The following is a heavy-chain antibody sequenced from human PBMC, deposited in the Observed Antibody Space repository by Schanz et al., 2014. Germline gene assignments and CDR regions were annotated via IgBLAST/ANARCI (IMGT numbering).Heavy chain of an antibody. CDR2: IWFDGINK. CDR3: ARENLNWEAFDI. Sequence: QVQLVESGGGVVQPGRSLRLSCAASGFSFSTYGMHWVRQAPGKGLEWVAVIWFDGINKYYADSVKGRFTISRDNAKNSLYLEMTSLRGEDTAVYYCARENLNWEAFDIWGQGTVVTVSS. D-gene: IGHD7-27*01. J-gene: IGHJ3*02. V-gene: IGHV3-33*01. CDR1: GFSFSTYG.